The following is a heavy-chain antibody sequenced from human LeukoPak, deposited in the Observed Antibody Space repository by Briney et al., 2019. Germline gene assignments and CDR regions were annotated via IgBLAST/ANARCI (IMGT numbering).Heavy chain of an antibody. J-gene: IGHJ3*02. CDR3: ARGGSGWTDDAFDI. CDR1: GYTFTSYD. V-gene: IGHV1-8*01. Sequence: ASVKVSCKASGYTFTSYDINWVRQATGQGLEWMGWMNPNSGNTGYAQKFQGRVTMTRNTSISTPYMELSSLRSEDTAVYYCARGGSGWTDDAFDIWGQGTMVTVSS. CDR2: MNPNSGNT. D-gene: IGHD3-22*01.